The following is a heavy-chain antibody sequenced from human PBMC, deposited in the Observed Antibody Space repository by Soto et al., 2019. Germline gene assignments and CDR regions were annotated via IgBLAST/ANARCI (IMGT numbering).Heavy chain of an antibody. Sequence: SQTLSLTCVISGNNVSTNSAGWNWIRQSPSRGLEWLGRTYYRSKWNNDYAASVKGRITVNPDAPKNQFSLQLNSATPEDTGVYYCARNSWNAPPAFDFWGQGIQVTVSS. J-gene: IGHJ4*02. CDR3: ARNSWNAPPAFDF. D-gene: IGHD1-1*01. CDR1: GNNVSTNSAG. V-gene: IGHV6-1*01. CDR2: TYYRSKWNN.